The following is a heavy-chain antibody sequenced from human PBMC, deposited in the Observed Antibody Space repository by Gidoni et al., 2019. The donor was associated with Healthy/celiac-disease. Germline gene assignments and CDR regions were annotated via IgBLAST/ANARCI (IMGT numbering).Heavy chain of an antibody. J-gene: IGHJ4*02. CDR1: GGSISSSSYY. CDR2: IYYSGST. CDR3: ASPQYSSGWDSDFLFDY. Sequence: QLQLQESGPGLVKPSETLSLTCTVSGGSISSSSYYWGWIRPPPGKGLEWIGSIYYSGSTYYNPSLKSRVTISVDTSKNQFSLKLSSVTAADTAVYYCASPQYSSGWDSDFLFDYWGQGTLVTVSS. D-gene: IGHD6-19*01. V-gene: IGHV4-39*01.